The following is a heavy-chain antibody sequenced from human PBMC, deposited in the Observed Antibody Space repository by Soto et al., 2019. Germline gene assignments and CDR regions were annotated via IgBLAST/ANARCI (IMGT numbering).Heavy chain of an antibody. V-gene: IGHV4-59*01. CDR3: ARSDIAAFLIDY. Sequence: SETLSLTCTVSGGSISSYYWSWIRQPPGKGLEWIGYIYYSGSTNYNPSLKSRVTISVDTSKNQFSLKLSSVTAADTAVYYCARSDIAAFLIDYWGQGXLVTVYS. CDR2: IYYSGST. J-gene: IGHJ4*02. CDR1: GGSISSYY. D-gene: IGHD5-12*01.